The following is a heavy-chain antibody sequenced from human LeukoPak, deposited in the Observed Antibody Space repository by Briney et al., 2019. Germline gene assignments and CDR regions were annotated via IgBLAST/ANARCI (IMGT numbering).Heavy chain of an antibody. CDR3: ARDHRPTNYYYYYMDV. D-gene: IGHD4-11*01. J-gene: IGHJ6*03. V-gene: IGHV3-30-3*01. CDR1: GFTFSSYA. Sequence: GGSLRLSCAASGFTFSSYAMHWVRQAPGKGLEWVAVISYDGSNKYYADSVKGRFTISRDNSKNTLYLQMNSLRAEDTAVYYCARDHRPTNYYYYYMDVWGKGTTVTVSS. CDR2: ISYDGSNK.